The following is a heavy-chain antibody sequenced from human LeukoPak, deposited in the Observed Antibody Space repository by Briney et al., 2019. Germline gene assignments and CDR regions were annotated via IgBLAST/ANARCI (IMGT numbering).Heavy chain of an antibody. Sequence: SETLSLTCTVSGGSISSSSYYWGWIRQPPGKGLEWIGSIYYSGSTYYNPSLKSRVTISVDTSKNQFSLKLSSVTAADTAVYYCARDRITMVRGVIFLTGYYYYMDVWGKGTTVTISS. CDR2: IYYSGST. V-gene: IGHV4-39*07. CDR1: GGSISSSSYY. D-gene: IGHD3-10*01. CDR3: ARDRITMVRGVIFLTGYYYYMDV. J-gene: IGHJ6*03.